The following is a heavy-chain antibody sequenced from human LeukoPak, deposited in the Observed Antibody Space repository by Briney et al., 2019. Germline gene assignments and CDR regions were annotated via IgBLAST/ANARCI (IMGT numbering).Heavy chain of an antibody. CDR3: ARGTLTRRESGYFDY. J-gene: IGHJ4*02. CDR1: GGSISSGGYY. D-gene: IGHD4/OR15-4a*01. Sequence: SETLSLTCTVSGGSISSGGYYWSWIRQHPGKGLEWIGYIYYSGSTYYNPSLKSRVTISVDTSKNQFSLKLSSVTAADTAVYYCARGTLTRRESGYFDYWGQGTLVTVSS. V-gene: IGHV4-31*03. CDR2: IYYSGST.